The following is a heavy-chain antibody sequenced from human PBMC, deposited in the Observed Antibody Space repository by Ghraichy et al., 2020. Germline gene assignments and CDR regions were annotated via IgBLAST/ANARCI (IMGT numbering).Heavy chain of an antibody. D-gene: IGHD5-18*01. Sequence: LSLTCAASGFTFDDYAMHWVRQAPGKGLEWVSGISWNSVSIGYADSVKGRFTISRDNAKKSLYLQMNSLRAEDMALYYCAKDRGYNYGGIDYWGQGTLVTVSS. J-gene: IGHJ4*02. CDR1: GFTFDDYA. CDR2: ISWNSVSI. V-gene: IGHV3-9*03. CDR3: AKDRGYNYGGIDY.